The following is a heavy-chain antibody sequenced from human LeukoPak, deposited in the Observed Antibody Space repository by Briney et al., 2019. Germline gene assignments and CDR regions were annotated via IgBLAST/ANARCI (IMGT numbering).Heavy chain of an antibody. CDR2: IIPILGIA. CDR3: AFQYYYDSSGSPPY. V-gene: IGHV1-69*04. Sequence: SVKVSCKASGGTFSSYAISWVRQVPGQGLEWMGRIIPILGIANYAQKFQGRVTITADKSTSTAYMELSSLRSEDTAVYYCAFQYYYDSSGSPPYWGQGTLVTVSS. D-gene: IGHD3-22*01. J-gene: IGHJ4*02. CDR1: GGTFSSYA.